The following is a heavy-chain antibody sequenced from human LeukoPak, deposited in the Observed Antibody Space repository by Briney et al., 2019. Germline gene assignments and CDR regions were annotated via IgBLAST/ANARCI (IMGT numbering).Heavy chain of an antibody. V-gene: IGHV3-23*01. CDR3: ARERAAFDS. J-gene: IGHJ4*02. CDR2: ITGRGGNT. Sequence: GGSLTLSCAASGFTFSSFPMSWVRQAPGKGLQWVSGITGRGGNTYYADSVEGRFTISRDNSRNTLSLQMDSLRAEDTAIYYCARERAAFDSWGQGTLVTVSS. D-gene: IGHD6-25*01. CDR1: GFTFSSFP.